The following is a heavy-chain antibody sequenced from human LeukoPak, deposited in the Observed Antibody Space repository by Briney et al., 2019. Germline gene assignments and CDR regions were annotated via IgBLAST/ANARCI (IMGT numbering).Heavy chain of an antibody. CDR3: GRETIAATGTSVFFDY. CDR2: IYHSGST. Sequence: SETLSPTCTVSGASVSSSGYYWSWIRQPPGKGLEWIGYIYHSGSTNYNPSLKSRVTISVDTSKNQFSLKLTSMTAADTAVYYCGRETIAATGTSVFFDYWGQGTLVTVSS. V-gene: IGHV4-61*08. CDR1: GASVSSSGYY. J-gene: IGHJ4*02. D-gene: IGHD6-13*01.